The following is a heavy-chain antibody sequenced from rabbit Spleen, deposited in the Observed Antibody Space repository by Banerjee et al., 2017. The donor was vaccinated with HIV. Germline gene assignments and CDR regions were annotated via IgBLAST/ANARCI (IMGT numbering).Heavy chain of an antibody. Sequence: QEQLVESGGDLVQPGASLTLTCTASGFSFSSSYWICWVRQAPGKGLEWIGCIYTGSSGSTYYASWAKGRFTISKTSSTTVTLQMTSLTAADTATYFCARQSGGLNLWGPGTLVTVS. D-gene: IGHD4-1*01. CDR2: IYTGSSGST. CDR3: ARQSGGLNL. V-gene: IGHV1S45*01. CDR1: GFSFSSSYW. J-gene: IGHJ4*01.